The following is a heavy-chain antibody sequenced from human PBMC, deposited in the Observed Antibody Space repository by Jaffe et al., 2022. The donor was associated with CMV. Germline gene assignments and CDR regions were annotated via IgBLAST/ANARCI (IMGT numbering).Heavy chain of an antibody. CDR2: IYYSGST. D-gene: IGHD4-17*01. V-gene: IGHV4-59*01. J-gene: IGHJ4*02. CDR1: GGSISSYY. CDR3: ARLYGDLPNIYFDY. Sequence: QVQLQESGPGLVKPSETLSLTCTVSGGSISSYYWSWIRQPPGKGLEWIGYIYYSGSTNYNPSLKSRVTISVDTSKNQFSLKLSSVTAADTAVYYCARLYGDLPNIYFDYWGQGTLVTVSS.